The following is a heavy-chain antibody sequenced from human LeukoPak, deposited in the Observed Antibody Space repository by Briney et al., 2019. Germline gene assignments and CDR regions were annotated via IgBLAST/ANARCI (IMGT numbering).Heavy chain of an antibody. Sequence: GGSLRLSCAVSGFSLSTNGTSWVRQAPGKGLEWVSAITMSGTSTYYADSVKGRFTISRDSSKNTLYLQMNSLRAEDTAVYYCAKGTRRILEYWGQGTLVTVSS. CDR1: GFSLSTNG. D-gene: IGHD1-26*01. J-gene: IGHJ4*02. V-gene: IGHV3-23*01. CDR3: AKGTRRILEY. CDR2: ITMSGTST.